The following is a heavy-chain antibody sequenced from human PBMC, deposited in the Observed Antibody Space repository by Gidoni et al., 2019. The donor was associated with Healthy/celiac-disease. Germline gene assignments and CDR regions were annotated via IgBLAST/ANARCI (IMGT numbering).Heavy chain of an antibody. CDR3: ARVPDYSSGPLDY. V-gene: IGHV1-18*01. CDR1: GYPFTSYG. J-gene: IGHJ4*02. D-gene: IGHD6-19*01. CDR2: ISAYNGNT. Sequence: QVQLVQSGAAVKTPGASLTVPCKASGYPFTSYGLIWVRQAPGQGLEWMGWISAYNGNTNYAQKLQGRVTMTTDTSTSTAYMELRSLRSDDTAVYYCARVPDYSSGPLDYWGQGTLVTVSS.